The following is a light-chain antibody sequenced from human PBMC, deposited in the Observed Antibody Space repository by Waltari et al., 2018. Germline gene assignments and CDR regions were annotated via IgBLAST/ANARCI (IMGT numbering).Light chain of an antibody. CDR1: QTLLHSNGSFS. Sequence: DLVMTQSPLSLPVTPGDPASISCRPSQTLLHSNGSFSLDSYFQKPGQSPPLLFYSVSNRTSAVSDRFSGSGSGTDFTLKISRVEAEDVVVYYCMQALQTSPTFGPATKVDIK. CDR3: MQALQTSPT. CDR2: SVS. V-gene: IGKV2-28*01. J-gene: IGKJ3*01.